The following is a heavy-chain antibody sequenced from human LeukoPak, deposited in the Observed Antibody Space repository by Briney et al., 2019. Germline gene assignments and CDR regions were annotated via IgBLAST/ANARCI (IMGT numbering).Heavy chain of an antibody. D-gene: IGHD1/OR15-1a*01. CDR3: ARDRPLIVNVPGTQADY. CDR1: GFTFSGYS. Sequence: GGSLRLSCAASGFTFSGYSMNWVRQAPGEGLEWVSSISSTSTYIYYADSVRGRFTISRDNAKNSLYLQMNSLRAEDTAVYYCARDRPLIVNVPGTQADYWGQGTLVTVSS. J-gene: IGHJ4*02. CDR2: ISSTSTYI. V-gene: IGHV3-21*01.